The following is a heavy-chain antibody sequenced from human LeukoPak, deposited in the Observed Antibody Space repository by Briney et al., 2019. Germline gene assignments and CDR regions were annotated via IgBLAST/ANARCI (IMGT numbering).Heavy chain of an antibody. Sequence: TVKVSCKASGGTLSSYAIRWVRQASAPGLEWMGGIIPIFCTANDAQKFQGRDTITADKSKSRAYMELSSLRSEDTAVYDCARPHGDSYCGGDCYYYWGQGTLVTVSS. CDR3: ARPHGDSYCGGDCYYY. J-gene: IGHJ4*02. D-gene: IGHD2-21*01. CDR1: GGTLSSYA. CDR2: IIPIFCTA. V-gene: IGHV1-69*06.